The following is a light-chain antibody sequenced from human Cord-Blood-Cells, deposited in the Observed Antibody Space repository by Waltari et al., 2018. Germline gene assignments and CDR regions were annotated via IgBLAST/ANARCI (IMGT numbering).Light chain of an antibody. CDR2: DAS. CDR3: QQRSNWPLT. CDR1: QSVSRY. J-gene: IGKJ3*01. V-gene: IGKV3-11*01. Sequence: EIVLTQSPATLSLSPGERATLSCRASQSVSRYLACYQQKPGQAPRLLIYDASNRATGIPARFSGSGSVTDFTLTISSLEPEDFAVYYCQQRSNWPLTFGPGTKVDIK.